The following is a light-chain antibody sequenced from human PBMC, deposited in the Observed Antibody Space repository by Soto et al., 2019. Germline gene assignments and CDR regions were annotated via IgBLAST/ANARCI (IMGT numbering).Light chain of an antibody. V-gene: IGKV1-5*03. J-gene: IGKJ5*01. CDR1: QSISNW. CDR2: RAS. Sequence: MLRTERPSCLGVSVGERVTFTSLASQSISNWLAWYQQKPGKAPKLLIYRASTLHSGVPSRFSGSGSGTDFTLTISSLQPEDFATYYCQQICSYLITFGQGTRLEIK. CDR3: QQICSYLIT.